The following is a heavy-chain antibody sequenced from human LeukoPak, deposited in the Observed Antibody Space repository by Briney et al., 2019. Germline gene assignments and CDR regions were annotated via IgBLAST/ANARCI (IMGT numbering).Heavy chain of an antibody. Sequence: GSLRLSCAASGFTVSSNYMSWVRQAPGKGLEWIGSIYYSGSTYYNPSLKSRVTISVDTSKNQFSLKLSSVTAADTAVYYCARLERDGYNYYYYYYMDVWGKGTTVTISS. J-gene: IGHJ6*03. D-gene: IGHD5-24*01. V-gene: IGHV4-39*01. CDR1: GFTVSSNY. CDR2: IYYSGST. CDR3: ARLERDGYNYYYYYYMDV.